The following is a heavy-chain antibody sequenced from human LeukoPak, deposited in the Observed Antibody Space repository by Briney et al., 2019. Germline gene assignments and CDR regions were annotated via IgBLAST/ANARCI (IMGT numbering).Heavy chain of an antibody. J-gene: IGHJ4*02. CDR3: ARGRGRSPLWLVSTPLYFDY. CDR2: IYTSGST. D-gene: IGHD5-18*01. CDR1: GGSISSYY. V-gene: IGHV4-4*07. Sequence: PSETLSLTCTVSGGSISSYYWSWIRQPAGKGLEWIGRIYTSGSTNYNPSLKSRVTISVDTSKNQFSLKLSSVTAADTAVYYCARGRGRSPLWLVSTPLYFDYWGQGTLVTVSS.